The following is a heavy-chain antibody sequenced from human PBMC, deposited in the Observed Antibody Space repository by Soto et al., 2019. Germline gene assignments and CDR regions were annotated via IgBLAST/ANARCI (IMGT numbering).Heavy chain of an antibody. CDR1: GGTFSSYT. J-gene: IGHJ6*03. CDR2: IIPILGIA. Sequence: SVKVSCKASGGTFSSYTISWVRQAPGQGLEWMGRIIPILGIANYAQKFQGRVTITADKSTSTAYMELSSLRSEDTAVYYCARGGAMVRKDYYYYYMDVWGKGTTVTVSS. CDR3: ARGGAMVRKDYYYYYMDV. D-gene: IGHD3-10*01. V-gene: IGHV1-69*02.